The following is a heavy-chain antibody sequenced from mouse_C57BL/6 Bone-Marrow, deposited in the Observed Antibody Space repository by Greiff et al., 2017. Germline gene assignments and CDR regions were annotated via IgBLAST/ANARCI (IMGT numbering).Heavy chain of an antibody. J-gene: IGHJ2*01. D-gene: IGHD2-2*01. CDR2: IHPNSGST. Sequence: QVQLQQPGAELVKPGASVKLSCKASGYTFTSYWMHWVKQRPGQGLEWIGMIHPNSGSTNYNEKFKSKATLTVDKSSSTDYMQLSSLTSEDSAVYYCARLGLDPGSFDYWGQGTTLTVSS. V-gene: IGHV1-64*01. CDR3: ARLGLDPGSFDY. CDR1: GYTFTSYW.